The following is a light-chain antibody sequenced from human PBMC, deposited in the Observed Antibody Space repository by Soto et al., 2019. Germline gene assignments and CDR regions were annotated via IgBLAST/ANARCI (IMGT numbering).Light chain of an antibody. V-gene: IGKV3-15*01. CDR3: QQYNNWTFS. Sequence: EILMTQSPATLSVSPGERATLSCGAGQGVTTNFAWYQQKSGQSPRLLIYDVSTRATGVPARLSGTGSETDLTITISGMKYDDSEVYFCQQYNNWTFSFGHGTRLEI. CDR1: QGVTTN. J-gene: IGKJ5*01. CDR2: DVS.